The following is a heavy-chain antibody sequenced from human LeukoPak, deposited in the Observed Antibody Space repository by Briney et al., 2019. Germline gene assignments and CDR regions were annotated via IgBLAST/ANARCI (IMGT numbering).Heavy chain of an antibody. Sequence: GRSLRLSCAASGFMFDDYAMHWVRQAPGKGLEWVSGITWKGDIIDYADSVQGRFTISRDNAKNSLYLQMNSLRAEDTAVYYCAKPAAGYSSGWYDGPYYFDYWGQGTLVTVSS. CDR1: GFMFDDYA. CDR2: ITWKGDII. V-gene: IGHV3-9*01. J-gene: IGHJ4*02. CDR3: AKPAAGYSSGWYDGPYYFDY. D-gene: IGHD6-19*01.